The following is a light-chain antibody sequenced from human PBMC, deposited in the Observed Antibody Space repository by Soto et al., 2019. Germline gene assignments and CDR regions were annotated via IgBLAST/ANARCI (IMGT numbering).Light chain of an antibody. V-gene: IGKV1-9*01. CDR1: QGINSY. CDR2: TAS. CDR3: QQLYTYPLT. Sequence: IPLNQSPSFLSATVGDRVTVTCRASQGINSYLAWYQQKPGKAPKLLIYTASTLQSGVPSRFSGSGSGTEFTLTITSLQPEDFAAYYCQQLYTYPLTFGGGTKVDIK. J-gene: IGKJ4*01.